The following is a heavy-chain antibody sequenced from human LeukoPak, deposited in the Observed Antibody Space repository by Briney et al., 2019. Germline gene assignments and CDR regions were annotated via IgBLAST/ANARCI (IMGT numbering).Heavy chain of an antibody. Sequence: GGSLRLSCAASGFTFSSYSMNWVRQAPGKGLEWVSSISSSSYIYYADSVKGRFTISRDNAKNSLYLQMNSLRAEDTAVYYCASSGIAVAADFDYWGQGTLVTVSS. V-gene: IGHV3-21*01. CDR1: GFTFSSYS. J-gene: IGHJ4*02. D-gene: IGHD6-19*01. CDR2: ISSSSYI. CDR3: ASSGIAVAADFDY.